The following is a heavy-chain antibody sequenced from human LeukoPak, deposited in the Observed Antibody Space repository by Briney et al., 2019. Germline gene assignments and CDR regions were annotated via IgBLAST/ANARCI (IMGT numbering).Heavy chain of an antibody. CDR2: ISAYNGNT. J-gene: IGHJ4*02. D-gene: IGHD3-10*01. V-gene: IGHV1-18*01. CDR1: GYTFTSYG. CDR3: ARDQVTTMVRGVILH. Sequence: ASVKVSCKASGYTFTSYGISWVRQAPGQGLEWMGWISAYNGNTNYAQKLQGRVTMTTDTSTSTAYMELRSLRSDDTAVYYCARDQVTTMVRGVILHRGQGTLVTVSS.